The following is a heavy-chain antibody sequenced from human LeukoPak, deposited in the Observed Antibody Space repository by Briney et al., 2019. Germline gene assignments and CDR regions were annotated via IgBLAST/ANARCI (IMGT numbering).Heavy chain of an antibody. V-gene: IGHV3-23*01. J-gene: IGHJ4*02. CDR1: GFTFSSYA. CDR3: AVEGYFWSGPDY. Sequence: GGSLRLSCAASGFTFSSYAMIWVRQAPGKGLEWVSGISGSGGSTYYADSVKGRFTISRDNSKNTLYLQMNSLRAEDTAVYYCAVEGYFWSGPDYWGQGTLVTVSS. CDR2: ISGSGGST. D-gene: IGHD3-3*01.